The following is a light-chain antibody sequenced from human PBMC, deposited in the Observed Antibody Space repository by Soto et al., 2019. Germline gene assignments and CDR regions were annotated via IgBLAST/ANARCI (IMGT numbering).Light chain of an antibody. Sequence: DVVMTQSPLSLPVALGQPAAISCRSSQSLVFSDGNSYLNWFQQRPGQSPRRLIYKASNRDPGVPDRLSGSGSGTDFTLKITRVEAEDVGVYYCMQGTHWPWTFGQGTKVDIK. CDR3: MQGTHWPWT. V-gene: IGKV2-30*01. CDR2: KAS. CDR1: QSLVFSDGNSY. J-gene: IGKJ1*01.